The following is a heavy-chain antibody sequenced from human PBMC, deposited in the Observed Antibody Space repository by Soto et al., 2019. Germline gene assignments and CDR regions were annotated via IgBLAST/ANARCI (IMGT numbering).Heavy chain of an antibody. J-gene: IGHJ4*02. CDR3: AREGHDGAAGLDS. CDR1: GGTFSSYA. V-gene: IGHV1-69*01. Sequence: QVQLVQSGAEVKKPGSSVKVSCKASGGTFSSYAISWVRQAPGQGLEWMGGIIPIFGTANYAQKFQGRVTITADESKRTAYMELSSLSSASTAVCYCAREGHDGAAGLDSWGQGILVTVSS. CDR2: IIPIFGTA. D-gene: IGHD6-13*01.